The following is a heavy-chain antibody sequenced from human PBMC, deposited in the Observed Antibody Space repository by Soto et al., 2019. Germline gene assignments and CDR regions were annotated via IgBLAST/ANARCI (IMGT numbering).Heavy chain of an antibody. D-gene: IGHD4-17*01. V-gene: IGHV4-34*01. CDR2: INHSGST. Sequence: SETLSLTCAVYGGSFSGYYWSWIRQPPGKGLEWIGEINHSGSTNYNRSLKSRVTISVDKSKNQFSLKLSSVIAADTAVYYCARARLLTTGLLRHYGMDVWGQGTSVTVYS. CDR3: ARARLLTTGLLRHYGMDV. CDR1: GGSFSGYY. J-gene: IGHJ6*02.